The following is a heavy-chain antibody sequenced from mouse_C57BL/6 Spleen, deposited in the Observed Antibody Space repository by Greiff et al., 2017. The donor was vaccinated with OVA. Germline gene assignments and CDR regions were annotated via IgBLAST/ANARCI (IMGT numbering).Heavy chain of an antibody. V-gene: IGHV1-15*01. J-gene: IGHJ2*01. CDR1: GYTFTDYE. D-gene: IGHD1-1*01. CDR3: TRGPITTVVAGPFDY. CDR2: IDPETGGT. Sequence: QVQLQQSGAELVRPGASVTLSCKASGYTFTDYEMHWVKQTPVHGLEWIGAIDPETGGTAHNQKFKGKAILTADKSSSTAYMELRSLTSEDSAVYYCTRGPITTVVAGPFDYWGQGTTLTVSS.